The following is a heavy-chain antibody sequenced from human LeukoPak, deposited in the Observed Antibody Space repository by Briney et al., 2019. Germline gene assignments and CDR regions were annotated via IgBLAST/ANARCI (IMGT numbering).Heavy chain of an antibody. V-gene: IGHV3-23*01. D-gene: IGHD4-17*01. CDR3: ARDPNGDYIGAFDM. CDR2: IRGGGGSA. J-gene: IGHJ3*02. CDR1: GFTFSAYA. Sequence: PGGSLRLSCTASGFTFSAYAMMGVRQAPGKGAEGVATIRGGGGSAFYADSVKGGFTISRDNSKYTLFLQMNSLRAEDTAVYYCARDPNGDYIGAFDMWGPGTMVTVSS.